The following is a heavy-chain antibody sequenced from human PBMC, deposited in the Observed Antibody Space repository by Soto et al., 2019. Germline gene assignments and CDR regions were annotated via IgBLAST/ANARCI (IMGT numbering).Heavy chain of an antibody. Sequence: GASVKVSCKASGYTFTSYGISWVRQAPGQGLEWMGWISAYNGNTNYAQKLQGRVTMTTDTSTSTAYMELRSLRSDDTAVYYCARDQEYYDFWSGYSAFDYWGQGTLVTVSS. CDR3: ARDQEYYDFWSGYSAFDY. CDR2: ISAYNGNT. CDR1: GYTFTSYG. D-gene: IGHD3-3*01. V-gene: IGHV1-18*04. J-gene: IGHJ4*02.